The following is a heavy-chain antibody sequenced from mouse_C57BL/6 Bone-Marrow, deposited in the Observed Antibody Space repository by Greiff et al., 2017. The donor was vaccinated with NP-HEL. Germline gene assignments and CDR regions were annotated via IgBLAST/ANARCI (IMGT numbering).Heavy chain of an antibody. V-gene: IGHV1-76*01. D-gene: IGHD2-3*01. Sequence: VKLMESGAELVRPGASVKLSCKASGYTFTDYYINWVKQRPGQGLEWIARIYPGSGNTYYNEKFKGKATLTADKSSSTAYMQLSSLTSEDSAVYFCARNRDDGYYVDYAMDYWGQGTSVTVSS. CDR2: IYPGSGNT. CDR3: ARNRDDGYYVDYAMDY. J-gene: IGHJ4*01. CDR1: GYTFTDYY.